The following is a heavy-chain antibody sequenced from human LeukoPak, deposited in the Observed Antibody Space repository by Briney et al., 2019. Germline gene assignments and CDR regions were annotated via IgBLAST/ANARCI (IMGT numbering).Heavy chain of an antibody. CDR2: VYYSGST. CDR1: GGSISGYY. D-gene: IGHD1-14*01. J-gene: IGHJ4*02. CDR3: ARAPRTSNPFDY. Sequence: SETLSLTCTVSGGSISGYYWSWIRQPPGKGLEWIGYVYYSGSTNYNPSLKSRVTISVDTSKNQFSLKLSSVTAADTAVYYCARAPRTSNPFDYWGQGTLVTVSS. V-gene: IGHV4-59*01.